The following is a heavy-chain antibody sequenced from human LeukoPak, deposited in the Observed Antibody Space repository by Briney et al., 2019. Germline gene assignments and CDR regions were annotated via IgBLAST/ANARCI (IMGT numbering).Heavy chain of an antibody. J-gene: IGHJ3*02. CDR1: KFTFSSYA. Sequence: GGSLRLSCAASKFTFSSYAMSWVRQAPGKGLEWVSTMSGSGGSTYYADSVKGRFTISRDNSKNTLYLQMNSLRADDTAVYYCARDRRNWNYDWGAFDIWGQGTMVTVSS. CDR2: MSGSGGST. D-gene: IGHD1-7*01. V-gene: IGHV3-23*01. CDR3: ARDRRNWNYDWGAFDI.